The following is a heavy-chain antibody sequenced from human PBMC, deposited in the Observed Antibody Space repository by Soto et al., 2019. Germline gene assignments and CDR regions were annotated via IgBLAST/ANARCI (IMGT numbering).Heavy chain of an antibody. CDR1: GGSISSSSYY. V-gene: IGHV4-39*01. Sequence: QLQLQESGPGLVKPSETLSLTCTVSGGSISSSSYYWGWIRQPPGKGLEWIGSIYYSGSTYYNPSLKSRVPISVDTSKNQFSLKLSSVTAADTAVYYCARREKPYYYYGMDVWGQGTTVTVSS. D-gene: IGHD1-26*01. J-gene: IGHJ6*02. CDR2: IYYSGST. CDR3: ARREKPYYYYGMDV.